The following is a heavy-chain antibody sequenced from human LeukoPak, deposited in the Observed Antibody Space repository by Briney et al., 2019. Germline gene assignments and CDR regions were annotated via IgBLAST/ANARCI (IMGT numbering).Heavy chain of an antibody. D-gene: IGHD3-22*01. CDR1: GGSISSYY. CDR2: IYYSGST. Sequence: SETLSLTCTVSGGSISSYYWSWIRQPPGKGLEWIGYIYYSGSTNYNPSLKSRVTISVDTSKNQFSLKVNTVTAADTAVYYCASDMGQYYDSSGYYSWYFDLWGRGTLVTVSS. J-gene: IGHJ2*01. CDR3: ASDMGQYYDSSGYYSWYFDL. V-gene: IGHV4-59*01.